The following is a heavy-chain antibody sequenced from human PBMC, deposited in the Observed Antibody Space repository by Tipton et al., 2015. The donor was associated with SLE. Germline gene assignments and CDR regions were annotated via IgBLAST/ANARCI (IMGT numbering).Heavy chain of an antibody. Sequence: TLSLTCAVYGASFDNTYWSWIRQPPGKGLEWIGEITRSGHTYYSPSLKSRVTISIDTSKSQYSLNLTSVTAADTAVYYCAAYNSGSHAFHIWGQGTMVTVSS. J-gene: IGHJ3*02. V-gene: IGHV4-34*07. D-gene: IGHD6-19*01. CDR1: GASFDNTY. CDR2: ITRSGHT. CDR3: AAYNSGSHAFHI.